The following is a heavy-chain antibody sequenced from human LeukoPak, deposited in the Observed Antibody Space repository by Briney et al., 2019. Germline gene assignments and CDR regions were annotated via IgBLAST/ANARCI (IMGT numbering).Heavy chain of an antibody. V-gene: IGHV4-30-4*07. Sequence: SETLSLTCAVSGGSISSGGYSWSWIRQPQGKGLEWIGYIYYSGSTYYNPSLKSRVTISVDTSKNQFSLKLSSVTAADTAVYYCARVNFWSGYSFNWFDPWGQGTLVTVSS. CDR1: GGSISSGGYS. CDR3: ARVNFWSGYSFNWFDP. D-gene: IGHD3-3*01. CDR2: IYYSGST. J-gene: IGHJ5*02.